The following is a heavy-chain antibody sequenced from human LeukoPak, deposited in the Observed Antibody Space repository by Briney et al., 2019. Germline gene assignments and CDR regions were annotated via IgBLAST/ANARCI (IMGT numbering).Heavy chain of an antibody. J-gene: IGHJ3*01. CDR2: IQPDDSDT. CDR1: GFSSTTYW. V-gene: IGHV5-51*01. CDR3: ARPLFSSNYRAFDL. D-gene: IGHD4-11*01. Sequence: GESLTIFCKVSGFSSTTYWIAWVRQMPGKGLEWMGVIQPDDSDTTYSPSLQGQVSISADKSINTAYLQWSSLEASDTAMYYCARPLFSSNYRAFDLWGQGTLVTVSS.